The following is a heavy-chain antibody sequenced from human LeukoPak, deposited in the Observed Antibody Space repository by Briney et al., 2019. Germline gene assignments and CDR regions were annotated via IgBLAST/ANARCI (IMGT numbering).Heavy chain of an antibody. J-gene: IGHJ4*02. D-gene: IGHD2-15*01. V-gene: IGHV3-53*01. CDR1: GFTVSDNH. Sequence: GESLTLSCAASGFTVSDNHMNWVRQAPGNGLGLDSVIYSGGATDYTDSAKGRFTISRDSSKNTLLLQMNSLRAEDTAVYYCARVGGCREGSCYYSFEYWGRGTLVTVSS. CDR2: IYSGGAT. CDR3: ARVGGCREGSCYYSFEY.